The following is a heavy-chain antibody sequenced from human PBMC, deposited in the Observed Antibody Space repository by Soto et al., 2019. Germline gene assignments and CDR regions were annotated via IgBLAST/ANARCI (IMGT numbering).Heavy chain of an antibody. J-gene: IGHJ4*02. Sequence: GASVKVSYKASGYTFTGYAMPWVRQAPGQRLEWMGWINAGNGNTNYAQNLQGRVTMTTDTSTSTACMELRSLRSDDTAVYYCARTTEGMWSDYWGQGTPVTVSS. CDR2: INAGNGNT. CDR1: GYTFTGYA. V-gene: IGHV1-3*01. CDR3: ARTTEGMWSDY. D-gene: IGHD4-17*01.